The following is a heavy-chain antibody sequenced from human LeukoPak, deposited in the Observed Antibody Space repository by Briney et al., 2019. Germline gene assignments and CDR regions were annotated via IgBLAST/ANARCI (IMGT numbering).Heavy chain of an antibody. CDR2: INHSGST. CDR1: GGSFSGYY. J-gene: IGHJ4*02. Sequence: SETLSLTCAVYGGSFSGYYWSWIRQPPGKGLEWIGEINHSGSTNYNPSLKSRVTISVDTPKNQFSLKLSSVTAADTAVYYCARGPLYYDILTGYQPDYYFDYWGQGTLVTVSS. V-gene: IGHV4-34*01. D-gene: IGHD3-9*01. CDR3: ARGPLYYDILTGYQPDYYFDY.